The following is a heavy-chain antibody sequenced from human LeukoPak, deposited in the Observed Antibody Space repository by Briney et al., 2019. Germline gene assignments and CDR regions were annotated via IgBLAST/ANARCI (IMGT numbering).Heavy chain of an antibody. J-gene: IGHJ6*03. V-gene: IGHV4-59*01. CDR2: IYYSGST. D-gene: IGHD4-23*01. Sequence: PSETLSLTCTVSGGSISSYYWSWIRQPPGKGLEWIGYIYYSGSTNYNPSLKSRVTKSVDTSKNQFSLKLSSVTAADTAVYYCARTTVVTPGYYYYYMDVWGKGTTVTVSS. CDR1: GGSISSYY. CDR3: ARTTVVTPGYYYYYMDV.